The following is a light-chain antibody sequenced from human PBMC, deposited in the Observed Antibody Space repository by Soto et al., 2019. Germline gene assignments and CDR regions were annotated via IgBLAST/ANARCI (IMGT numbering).Light chain of an antibody. J-gene: IGLJ2*01. CDR3: QTWGSGIVI. CDR1: SGHSNYA. Sequence: QLVLTQSPSASASLGASVKLTCTLSSGHSNYAIAWHQQQPEKGPRYLMKINGDGSHSKGDGIPDRFSGSSSGAERYLIISSLQSEDEADYYCQTWGSGIVIFGGGTKLTVL. CDR2: INGDGSH. V-gene: IGLV4-69*01.